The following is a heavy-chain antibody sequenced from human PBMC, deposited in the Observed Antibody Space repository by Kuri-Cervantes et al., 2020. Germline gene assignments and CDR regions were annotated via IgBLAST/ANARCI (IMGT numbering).Heavy chain of an antibody. D-gene: IGHD3-10*01. Sequence: LSLTCAASGFTFSSYGMHWVRQAPGKGLEWVAVISYDGSNKYYADSVKGRFTISRDNSKNTLYLQMNSLRAEDTAIYYCVKDYGSGNYPFGDCWGQGTLVTVSS. CDR1: GFTFSSYG. CDR3: VKDYGSGNYPFGDC. J-gene: IGHJ4*02. V-gene: IGHV3-30*12. CDR2: ISYDGSNK.